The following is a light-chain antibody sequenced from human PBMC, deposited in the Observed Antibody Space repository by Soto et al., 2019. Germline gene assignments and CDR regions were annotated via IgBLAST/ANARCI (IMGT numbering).Light chain of an antibody. CDR3: QQRSNWPPRFT. CDR2: DAS. CDR1: QSVSYY. J-gene: IGKJ3*01. Sequence: EIVLTPSPATLSLSPWERATLSGLASQSVSYYLPWYQQKPGQAPRLLIYDASNRATGIPARFSGSGSGTDFTLTISSLEPEDFAVYYCQQRSNWPPRFTYGPGTKVDIK. V-gene: IGKV3-11*01.